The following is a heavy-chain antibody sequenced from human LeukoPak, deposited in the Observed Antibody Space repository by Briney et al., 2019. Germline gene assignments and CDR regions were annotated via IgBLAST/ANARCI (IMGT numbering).Heavy chain of an antibody. J-gene: IGHJ4*02. Sequence: GGSLRLSCAVSGSTFRNYALKWVRQAPGKGLEWVSSISSSSSYIYYADSVKGRFTISRDNAKNSLYLQMNSLRAEDTAVYYCARVETTGSHWGQGTLVTISS. CDR3: ARVETTGSH. CDR2: ISSSSSYI. V-gene: IGHV3-21*01. CDR1: GSTFRNYA. D-gene: IGHD4-11*01.